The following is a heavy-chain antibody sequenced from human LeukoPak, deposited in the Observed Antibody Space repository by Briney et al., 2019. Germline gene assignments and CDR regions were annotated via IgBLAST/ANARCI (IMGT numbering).Heavy chain of an antibody. CDR2: ISGYNGNT. J-gene: IGHJ3*02. Sequence: ASVKVSCKASGYTFTTYNINWVRQAPGQGLEWMGWISGYNGNTNYAQKLQGRVTMTTDTSTSSAYMELRSLKSDDTAVYYCASLKNYYDSSGYLVTDAFDIWGQGTMVTVSS. V-gene: IGHV1-18*01. D-gene: IGHD3-22*01. CDR1: GYTFTTYN. CDR3: ASLKNYYDSSGYLVTDAFDI.